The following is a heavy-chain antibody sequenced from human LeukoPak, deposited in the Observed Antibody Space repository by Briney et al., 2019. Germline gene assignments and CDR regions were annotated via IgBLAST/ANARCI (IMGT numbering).Heavy chain of an antibody. CDR1: EFSFSTYN. CDR3: ARVMVQGVTIKYYFDS. D-gene: IGHD3-10*01. CDR2: ISTSSSTI. Sequence: GGSLRLSCAASEFSFSTYNMNWVRQAPGKGLEWVSYISTSSSTIYYADSVKGRFTISRDNAKNSLYLQMNSLRDEDTAVYYCARVMVQGVTIKYYFDSWGQGTLVTISS. V-gene: IGHV3-48*02. J-gene: IGHJ4*02.